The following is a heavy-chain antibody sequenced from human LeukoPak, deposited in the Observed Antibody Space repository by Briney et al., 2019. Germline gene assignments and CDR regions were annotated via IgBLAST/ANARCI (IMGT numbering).Heavy chain of an antibody. Sequence: SETLSLTCTVSGGSISSFYWSWIRQPPGKGLEWIGYIYHSGSTNYNPSLKSRVTISVETSKNQFSLKLSPVTAADTAVYYCARGAAEYSGYDYAFDIWGQGTMVTVSS. CDR1: GGSISSFY. CDR3: ARGAAEYSGYDYAFDI. D-gene: IGHD5-12*01. J-gene: IGHJ3*02. CDR2: IYHSGST. V-gene: IGHV4-59*01.